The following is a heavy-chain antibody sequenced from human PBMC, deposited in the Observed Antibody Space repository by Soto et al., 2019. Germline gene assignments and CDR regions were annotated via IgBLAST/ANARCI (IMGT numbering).Heavy chain of an antibody. D-gene: IGHD3-22*01. CDR1: GFTFSSYG. V-gene: IGHV3-30*18. CDR3: AKYDAPRHYDSSGYSAYYYGMDV. CDR2: ISYDGSNK. J-gene: IGHJ6*02. Sequence: GGSLRLSCAASGFTFSSYGMHWVRQAPGKGLEWVAVISYDGSNKYYADSVKDRFTISRDNSKNTLYLQMNSLRAEDTAVYYGAKYDAPRHYDSSGYSAYYYGMDVWGQGTTVTVSS.